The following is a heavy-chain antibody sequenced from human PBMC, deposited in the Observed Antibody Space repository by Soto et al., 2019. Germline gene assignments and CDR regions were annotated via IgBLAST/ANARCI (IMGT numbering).Heavy chain of an antibody. CDR1: GGSVTNSIYY. J-gene: IGHJ4*02. CDR3: VSQRTTVPTQAYFDY. Sequence: SETLSLTCTVSGGSVTNSIYYWGWIRHSPGKGLEWIGSVYYRGRSYSKSSVKSRVTISVDTSKNRFSLSLNSVTASDTAVYFCVSQRTTVPTQAYFDYWGPGALVTVSS. V-gene: IGHV4-39*01. D-gene: IGHD4-17*01. CDR2: VYYRGRS.